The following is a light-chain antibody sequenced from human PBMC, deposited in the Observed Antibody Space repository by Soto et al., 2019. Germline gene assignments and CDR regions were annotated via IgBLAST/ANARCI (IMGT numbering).Light chain of an antibody. V-gene: IGKV3D-11*01. J-gene: IGKJ5*01. CDR2: DAS. CDR3: QQRSNWSIT. CDR1: DVVGSN. Sequence: EMVMTQSPATLSVSPGERATLSCRASDVVGSNLAWYQQKPGQAPRLLIYDASNRATGIPARFSGSGSGTDFTLTISSLEPEDFAVYYCQQRSNWSITFGQGTRLEI.